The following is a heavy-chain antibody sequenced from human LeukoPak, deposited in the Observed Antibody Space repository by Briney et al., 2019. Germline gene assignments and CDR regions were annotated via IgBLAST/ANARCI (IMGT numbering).Heavy chain of an antibody. J-gene: IGHJ6*02. CDR1: EGGLSHAGYF. CDR2: MDHSGRS. CDR3: ARDAGYGMDV. Sequence: PSETLSLTCPISEGGLSHAGYFWSWVRQRPGKGLEWMGYMDHSGRSYYSPSLESRVVISVDTPKNQVSLTVRSVTAADTAVYYCARDAGYGMDVWGQGTTVTVSS. V-gene: IGHV4-31*03.